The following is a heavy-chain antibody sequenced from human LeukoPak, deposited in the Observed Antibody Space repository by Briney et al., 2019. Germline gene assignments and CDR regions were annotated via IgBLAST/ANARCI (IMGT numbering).Heavy chain of an antibody. CDR3: ARHTYYNDSSGLYYFDY. D-gene: IGHD3-22*01. J-gene: IGHJ4*02. Sequence: SATLSLTCAVSGYSISSGYYWGWIRQPPGKGLEWIGSIYHSGSTYYNPSLKSRVTISVDTSKNQFSLKLSSVTAADTAVYYCARHTYYNDSSGLYYFDYWGQGTLVTVSS. CDR2: IYHSGST. V-gene: IGHV4-38-2*01. CDR1: GYSISSGYY.